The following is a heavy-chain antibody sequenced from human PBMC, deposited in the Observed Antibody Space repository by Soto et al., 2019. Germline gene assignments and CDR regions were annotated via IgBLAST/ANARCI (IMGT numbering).Heavy chain of an antibody. CDR1: GYIFNNHS. CDR2: INAGNGNT. Sequence: ASVKVSCKASGYIFNNHSMHWVRQAPGQRLEWMGWINAGNGNTYYSQNFKDRVTFTRDTIATTVFMELTSLTSEDTAVYYCARDQSGIGYYVDWFDLWGQGTLVTVSS. J-gene: IGHJ5*02. CDR3: ARDQSGIGYYVDWFDL. D-gene: IGHD3-10*02. V-gene: IGHV1-3*01.